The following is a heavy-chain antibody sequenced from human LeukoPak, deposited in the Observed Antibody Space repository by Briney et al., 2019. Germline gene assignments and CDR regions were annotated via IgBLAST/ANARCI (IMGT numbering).Heavy chain of an antibody. V-gene: IGHV4-34*01. CDR2: INHSGST. Sequence: PSETLSLTCAVYGGSFSGYYWSWIRQPPGKGLEWIGEINHSGSTNYNPSLKSRVTISVDTSKNQFSLKLSFVTAADTAVYYCARAQYGWYYGSGSYSQYNWFDPWGQGALVTVSS. J-gene: IGHJ5*02. CDR1: GGSFSGYY. D-gene: IGHD3-10*01. CDR3: ARAQYGWYYGSGSYSQYNWFDP.